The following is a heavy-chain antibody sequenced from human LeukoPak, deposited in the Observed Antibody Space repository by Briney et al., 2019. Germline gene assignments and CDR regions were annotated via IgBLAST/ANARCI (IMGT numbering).Heavy chain of an antibody. V-gene: IGHV3-30*04. CDR2: ISYDGSNK. D-gene: IGHD3-3*01. CDR1: GFTFSSYA. CDR3: AKAPFGVVIRDY. J-gene: IGHJ4*02. Sequence: GGSLRLSCAASGFTFSSYAMHWVRQAPGKGLEWVAVISYDGSNKYYADSVKGRFTISRDNSKNTLHLQMNSLRAEDTAVYYCAKAPFGVVIRDYWGQGTLVTVSS.